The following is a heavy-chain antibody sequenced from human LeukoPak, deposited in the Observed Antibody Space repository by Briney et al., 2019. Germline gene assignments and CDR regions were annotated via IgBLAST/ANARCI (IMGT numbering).Heavy chain of an antibody. V-gene: IGHV1-3*01. J-gene: IGHJ4*02. D-gene: IGHD2-15*01. Sequence: ASVKVSCKASGYTFISYAMHWVRQAPGQRLEWMGWINAGNGNTKYSQKFQGRVTITRDTSASTAYMELSSLRSEDTAVYYCAIHCTGGSCSRSYYFDYWGQGTLVTVSS. CDR3: AIHCTGGSCSRSYYFDY. CDR2: INAGNGNT. CDR1: GYTFISYA.